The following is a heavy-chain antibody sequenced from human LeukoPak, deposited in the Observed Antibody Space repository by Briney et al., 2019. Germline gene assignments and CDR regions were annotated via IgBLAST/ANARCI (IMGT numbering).Heavy chain of an antibody. CDR1: GFTFGSYA. CDR2: ISYDGSNK. D-gene: IGHD4-17*01. Sequence: GRSLRLSCAAYGFTFGSYAMHWVRLAAGKGLEWVAVISYDGSNKYYADSVKGRFTISRDNSKNTLYLQMNSLRAEDTAVYYCATLTTVRDYWGQGTLVTVS. CDR3: ATLTTVRDY. V-gene: IGHV3-30-3*01. J-gene: IGHJ4*02.